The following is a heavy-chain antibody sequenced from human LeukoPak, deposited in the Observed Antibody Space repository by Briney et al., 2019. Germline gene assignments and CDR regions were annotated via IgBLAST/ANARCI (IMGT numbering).Heavy chain of an antibody. D-gene: IGHD6-19*01. CDR3: AREGFVGQWLGYDAFDI. V-gene: IGHV3-53*04. J-gene: IGHJ3*02. Sequence: PGGSLRLSCAASGFTVSSNYMSWVRQAPGKGLEWVSVIYSGGSTYYADSVKGRFTISRHNSKNTLYLQMNSLRAEDTAVYYCAREGFVGQWLGYDAFDIWGQGTMVTVSS. CDR2: IYSGGST. CDR1: GFTVSSNY.